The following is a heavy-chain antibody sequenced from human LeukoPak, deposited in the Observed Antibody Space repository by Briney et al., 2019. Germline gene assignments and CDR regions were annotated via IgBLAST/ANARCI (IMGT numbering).Heavy chain of an antibody. CDR2: FYYSGST. CDR1: GGSITSSSYY. V-gene: IGHV4-39*01. J-gene: IGHJ4*02. CDR3: ARFSGGFDY. D-gene: IGHD3-10*01. Sequence: SETLSLTCTVSGGSITSSSYYWGWIRQPPGKGLQWIGSFYYSGSTYYNPSLKSRVTIYVDTSKNQFSLKLSSVTAADTAAYYCARFSGGFDYWGRGTLVTVSS.